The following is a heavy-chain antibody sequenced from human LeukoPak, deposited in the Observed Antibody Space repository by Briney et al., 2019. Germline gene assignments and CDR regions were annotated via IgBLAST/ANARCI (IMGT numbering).Heavy chain of an antibody. D-gene: IGHD3-3*01. CDR2: IKPNSGGT. CDR3: ARATPRGVVITGSRKLDY. J-gene: IGHJ4*02. Sequence: ASLKVSSMASGYTFTGYYMQWVPPAPGQGLGRMGRIKPNSGGTNSTQKFQGRVTMTRDTSISTAYMERSRLRSDDTAVYYCARATPRGVVITGSRKLDYWGQGALVTVSS. CDR1: GYTFTGYY. V-gene: IGHV1-2*06.